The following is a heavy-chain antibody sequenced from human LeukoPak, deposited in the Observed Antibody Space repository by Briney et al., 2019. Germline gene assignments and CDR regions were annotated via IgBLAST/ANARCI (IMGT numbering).Heavy chain of an antibody. Sequence: GGSLRLSCAASGFTFSSYSMNWVRQAPGKGLEWVSAISGSGGSTYYADSVKGRFTISRDNSKNTLYLQMNSLRAEDTAVYYCAKTSPYYYDSSGYEKPFDYWGQGTLVTVSS. V-gene: IGHV3-23*01. J-gene: IGHJ4*02. D-gene: IGHD3-22*01. CDR1: GFTFSSYS. CDR3: AKTSPYYYDSSGYEKPFDY. CDR2: ISGSGGST.